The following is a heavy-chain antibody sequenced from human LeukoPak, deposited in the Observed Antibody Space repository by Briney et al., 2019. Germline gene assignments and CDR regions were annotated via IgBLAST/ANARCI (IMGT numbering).Heavy chain of an antibody. CDR1: GFTFSTYN. V-gene: IGHV3-21*01. CDR3: ARDDPVGRAFDI. Sequence: SGGSLRLSCAASGFTFSTYNMNWVRQAPGKGLEWVSSISGSSNYMYYADSVKGRFTISRDNAKNSLYLQMNSLRAEDTAVYYCARDDPVGRAFDIWDQGTMVTVSS. J-gene: IGHJ3*02. D-gene: IGHD1-26*01. CDR2: ISGSSNYM.